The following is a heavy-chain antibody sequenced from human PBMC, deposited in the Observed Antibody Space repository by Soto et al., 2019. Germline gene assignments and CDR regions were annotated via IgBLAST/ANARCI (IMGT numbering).Heavy chain of an antibody. CDR1: GFTFSSYG. CDR2: IWYDGSNK. V-gene: IGHV3-33*01. Sequence: GGSLRLSCAASGFTFSSYGMHWVRQAPGKGLEWVAVIWYDGSNKYYADSVKGRFTISRDNSKNTLYLQMNSLRAEDTAVYYCARGEVFLMYYYYMDVWGKGTTVTVSS. CDR3: ARGEVFLMYYYYMDV. J-gene: IGHJ6*03. D-gene: IGHD3-10*01.